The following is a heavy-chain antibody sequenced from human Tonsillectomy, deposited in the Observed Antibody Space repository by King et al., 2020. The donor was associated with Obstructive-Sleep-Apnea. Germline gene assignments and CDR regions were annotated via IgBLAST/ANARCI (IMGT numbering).Heavy chain of an antibody. CDR3: ASRGTSDFWSGYDPHFDY. D-gene: IGHD3-3*01. Sequence: VQLVESGGGLVQPGGSLRLSCAASGFTFSTYAMSWVRQAPGKGLQWVSAISGSGDRTDYADSVKGRFTISRDNAKNMVYLQLNSLRTEDTALYYCASRGTSDFWSGYDPHFDYWGQGTLVAVSS. V-gene: IGHV3-23*04. CDR1: GFTFSTYA. J-gene: IGHJ4*02. CDR2: ISGSGDRT.